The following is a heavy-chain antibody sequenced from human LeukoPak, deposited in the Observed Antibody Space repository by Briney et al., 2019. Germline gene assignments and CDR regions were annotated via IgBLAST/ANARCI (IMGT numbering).Heavy chain of an antibody. CDR1: GGSFSGYY. J-gene: IGHJ6*02. CDR2: INHSGST. D-gene: IGHD3-22*01. V-gene: IGHV4-34*01. CDR3: ARGRGDSSGYHYYYYYGMDV. Sequence: SETLSFTCAVYGGSFSGYYWSWIRQPPGKGLEWIGEINHSGSTNYNPSLKGRVTISVDTSKNQFSLKLSSVTAADTAVYYCARGRGDSSGYHYYYYYGMDVWGQGTTVTVSS.